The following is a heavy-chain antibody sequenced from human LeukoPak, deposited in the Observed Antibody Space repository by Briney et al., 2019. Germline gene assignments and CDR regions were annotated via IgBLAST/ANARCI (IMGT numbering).Heavy chain of an antibody. CDR1: GGTFSSYA. D-gene: IGHD1-26*01. Sequence: SVKVSCKASGGTFSSYAISWVRQALGQGLEWMGGIIPIFGTANYAQKFQGRVTITADESTSTAYMELSSLRSEDTAVYYCATSRRSGGSYLNDAFDIWGQGTKVTGSS. CDR2: IIPIFGTA. CDR3: ATSRRSGGSYLNDAFDI. V-gene: IGHV1-69*01. J-gene: IGHJ3*02.